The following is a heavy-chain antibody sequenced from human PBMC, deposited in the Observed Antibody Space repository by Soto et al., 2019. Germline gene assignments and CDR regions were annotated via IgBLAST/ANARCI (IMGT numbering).Heavy chain of an antibody. D-gene: IGHD5-18*01. CDR3: ARAQSEYSYGFYAS. Sequence: EVHLLESGGGLVQPGGSLRLSCAASGFTFRTYAMSWVRQAPGKGLEWVSAISGGGDSTYYADSVKGRFTISRDNSKNTLFLQMNRLRAEDTAIYYCARAQSEYSYGFYASWGQGTLVTVSS. V-gene: IGHV3-23*01. CDR1: GFTFRTYA. J-gene: IGHJ5*02. CDR2: ISGGGDST.